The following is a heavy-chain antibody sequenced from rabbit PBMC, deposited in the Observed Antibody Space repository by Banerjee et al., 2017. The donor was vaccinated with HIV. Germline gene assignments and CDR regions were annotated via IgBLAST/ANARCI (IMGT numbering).Heavy chain of an antibody. CDR3: ARDLAGVTGWNFSL. Sequence: QEQLVESGGGLVQPGGSLKLSCKASGFSLSSTYSLSWVRQAPGKGLEWIACINTISGDTVYATWAKGRFTISKASWTTVTLQMTSLTAADTATYFCARDLAGVTGWNFSLWGPGTLVTVS. V-gene: IGHV1S45*01. CDR1: GFSLSSTYS. CDR2: INTISGDT. J-gene: IGHJ4*01. D-gene: IGHD4-1*01.